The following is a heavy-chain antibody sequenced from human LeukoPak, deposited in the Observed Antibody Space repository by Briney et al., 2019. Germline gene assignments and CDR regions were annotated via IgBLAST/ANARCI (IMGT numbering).Heavy chain of an antibody. CDR1: GYTFTDYY. CDR2: INPNSGST. D-gene: IGHD2-21*02. J-gene: IGHJ4*02. Sequence: ASVKVSCKASGYTFTDYYMDWVRQAPGQGLEWMGWINPNSGSTNYAQKFQGRVTMTRDTSISTAYMELSSLTSDDTAVYYCARDKTFVVTTLMDWGQGTLVTVST. V-gene: IGHV1-2*02. CDR3: ARDKTFVVTTLMD.